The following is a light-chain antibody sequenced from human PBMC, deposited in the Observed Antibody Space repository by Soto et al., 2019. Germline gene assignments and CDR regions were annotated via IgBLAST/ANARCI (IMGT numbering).Light chain of an antibody. Sequence: QAVVTQEPSLTVSPGGTVTLTCGSSTGAVTSSHYPYWFQQRPGQAPRTLIYNTNNKHSWTPARFSGSLLGGKAALTLSGSQPEDEDDYYCLLFYSGPRVFGGGTKLTVL. J-gene: IGLJ2*01. CDR2: NTN. CDR1: TGAVTSSHY. V-gene: IGLV7-46*01. CDR3: LLFYSGPRV.